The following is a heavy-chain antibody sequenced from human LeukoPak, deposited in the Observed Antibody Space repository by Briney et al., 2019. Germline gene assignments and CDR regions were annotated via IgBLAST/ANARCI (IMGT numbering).Heavy chain of an antibody. V-gene: IGHV4-39*01. D-gene: IGHD6-13*01. CDR1: GFTFSSYW. CDR3: ARRRSGYSSLSVGYFDL. Sequence: GSLRLSCAASGFTFSSYWMSWVRQPPGKGLEWIGSIYYSGSTYYNPSLKSRVTISVDTSKNQFSLKLSSVTAADTAVYYCARRRSGYSSLSVGYFDLWGRGTLVTVSS. J-gene: IGHJ2*01. CDR2: IYYSGST.